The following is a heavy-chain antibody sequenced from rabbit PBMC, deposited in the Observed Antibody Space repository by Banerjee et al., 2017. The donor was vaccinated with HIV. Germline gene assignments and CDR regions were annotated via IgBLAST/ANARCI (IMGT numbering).Heavy chain of an antibody. D-gene: IGHD8-1*01. CDR3: ARAYYGGSGYNL. V-gene: IGHV1S40*01. J-gene: IGHJ4*01. Sequence: SLTLTCTASGFSYSNGYVMCWVRQAPGKGLEWIACINTISGDTVYATWAKGRFTISKASWTTVTLQMTSLTAADTATYFCARAYYGGSGYNLWGPGTLVTVS. CDR1: GFSYSNGYV. CDR2: INTISGDT.